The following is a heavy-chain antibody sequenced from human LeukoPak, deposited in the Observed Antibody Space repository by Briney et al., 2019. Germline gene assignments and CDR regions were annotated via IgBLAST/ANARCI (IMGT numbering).Heavy chain of an antibody. D-gene: IGHD6-19*01. V-gene: IGHV4-4*02. CDR1: GDSITSHIW. Sequence: SGTLSLTCAVSGDSITSHIWWSWVRQPPGNGLEWIGEVHHGGASNYDPSLESRVTISVDKSKNRFSLNLRSVTAADTATYYCASHVTVLGTRGFDFWGRGTLVTVS. CDR3: ASHVTVLGTRGFDF. J-gene: IGHJ4*02. CDR2: VHHGGAS.